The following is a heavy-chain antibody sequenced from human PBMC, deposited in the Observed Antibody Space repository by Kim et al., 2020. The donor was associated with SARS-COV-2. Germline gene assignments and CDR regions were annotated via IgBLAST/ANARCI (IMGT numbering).Heavy chain of an antibody. CDR1: GFTFSSYG. CDR3: AKDRGYSSGCLDY. CDR2: ISYDGSNK. D-gene: IGHD6-19*01. J-gene: IGHJ4*02. V-gene: IGHV3-30*18. Sequence: GGSLRLSCAASGFTFSSYGMHWVRQAPGKGLEWVAVISYDGSNKYYADSVKGRFTISRDNSKNTLYLQMNSLRAEDTAVYYCAKDRGYSSGCLDYWGQGTLVTVSS.